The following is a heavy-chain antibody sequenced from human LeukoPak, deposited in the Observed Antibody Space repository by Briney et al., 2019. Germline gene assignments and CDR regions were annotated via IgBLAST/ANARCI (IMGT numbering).Heavy chain of an antibody. CDR1: GYTFTGYY. CDR2: INPNGGGT. D-gene: IGHD3-16*01. J-gene: IGHJ4*02. CDR3: ARGGRYSLYYFDY. V-gene: IGHV1-2*02. Sequence: GASVKVSCKASGYTFTGYYMHWVRQAPGQGLEWMGWINPNGGGTSYAQKFQGRVTMTRDTSISTACMELSRLRSDDTAVYYCARGGRYSLYYFDYWGQGTLVTVSS.